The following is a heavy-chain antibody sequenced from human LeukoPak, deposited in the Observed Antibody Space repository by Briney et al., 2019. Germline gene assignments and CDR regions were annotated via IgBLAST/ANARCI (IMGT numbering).Heavy chain of an antibody. D-gene: IGHD3-9*01. CDR2: ISGRSDNP. J-gene: IGHJ4*02. CDR1: GFSFSNYA. Sequence: PVGSLRLSCAASGFSFSNYAMYWVRQAPRKGLEWVSAISGRSDNPYYADSVKGRFTLSRVSSKNTLYLQMNSLRADDTAVYYGAKWGGVPCFAWFASDFWGQGTLVTVSS. CDR3: AKWGGVPCFAWFASDF. V-gene: IGHV3-23*01.